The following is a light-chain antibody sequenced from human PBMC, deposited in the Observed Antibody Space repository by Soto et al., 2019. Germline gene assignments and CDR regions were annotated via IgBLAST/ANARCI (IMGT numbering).Light chain of an antibody. CDR2: SAS. CDR3: QQGHNWALT. CDR1: QSISTE. J-gene: IGKJ2*01. V-gene: IGKV3-15*01. Sequence: EIVMTQSPATLSVSPGERATLSCRASQSISTELAWYQQKPGQPPRLLIYSASTRATGVPARFTGIWSGSEFTLTTRGLQSEDFVVYSYQQGHNWALTFGQGARLEI.